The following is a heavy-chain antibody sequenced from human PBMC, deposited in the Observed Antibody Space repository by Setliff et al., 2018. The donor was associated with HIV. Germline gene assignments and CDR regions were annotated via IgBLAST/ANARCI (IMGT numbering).Heavy chain of an antibody. V-gene: IGHV5-51*01. CDR3: ARRASKASLDY. J-gene: IGHJ4*02. CDR1: GYSFITYW. Sequence: PGESLKISCKGSGYSFITYWIGWVRQRPGKGLEWMGIMNPDGSNTRYSPSFQGQVTISVDESISTAYLQWSSLQASDTAMYYCARRASKASLDYWGQGTLVTVSS. CDR2: MNPDGSNT.